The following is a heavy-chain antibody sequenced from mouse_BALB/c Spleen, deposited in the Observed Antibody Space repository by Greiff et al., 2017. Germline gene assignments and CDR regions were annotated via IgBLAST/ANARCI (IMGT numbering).Heavy chain of an antibody. J-gene: IGHJ4*01. V-gene: IGHV5-15*02. Sequence: DVMLVESGGGLVQPGGSRKLSCAASGFTFSDYGMAWVRQAPGKGPEWVAFISNLAYSIYYADTVTGRFTVSRENAKNTLYLEMRSLRSEDTAMYYCAREYGYDPYYYAMDYWGQGTSVTVSS. CDR1: GFTFSDYG. D-gene: IGHD2-2*01. CDR2: ISNLAYSI. CDR3: AREYGYDPYYYAMDY.